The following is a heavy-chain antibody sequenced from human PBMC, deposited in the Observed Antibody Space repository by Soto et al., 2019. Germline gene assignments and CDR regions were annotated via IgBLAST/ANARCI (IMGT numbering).Heavy chain of an antibody. CDR2: IYNSGTT. V-gene: IGHV4-31*02. CDR1: GASTVSHSH. D-gene: IGHD1-26*01. CDR3: ALALGPTTGLDY. Sequence: QVQLQESGPGLVKPSQTLSLTCSVSGASTVSHSHWTWLRQPPGKGLEWMGYIYNSGTTFYNPSLTSRLSISMDTSGNQFSLELRSVTAADTAVYYCALALGPTTGLDYWGQGTLVTVSS. J-gene: IGHJ4*02.